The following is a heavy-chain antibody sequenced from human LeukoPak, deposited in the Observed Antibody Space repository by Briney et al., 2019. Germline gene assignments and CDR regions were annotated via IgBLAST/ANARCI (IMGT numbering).Heavy chain of an antibody. CDR3: ARGGQHSSTWYLLEF. V-gene: IGHV3-33*01. CDR2: IWYDGSNK. CDR1: GFSFSSYG. Sequence: GGSLRLSCAASGFSFSSYGIHWVRQAPGKGLEWVALIWYDGSNKYYADSVKGRFTISRDNSRDTLFLQMNSLRAEDTAAYYCARGGQHSSTWYLLEFWGQGTLVTVSS. J-gene: IGHJ4*02. D-gene: IGHD6-13*01.